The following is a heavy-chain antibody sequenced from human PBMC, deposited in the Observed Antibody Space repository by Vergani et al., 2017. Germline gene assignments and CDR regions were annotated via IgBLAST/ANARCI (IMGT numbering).Heavy chain of an antibody. V-gene: IGHV4-31*11. CDR3: ARVDTQVPATSHFYYMDV. Sequence: QAQLQESGPGVVKPSQTLSLTCAVSGSSISSGDHCWTWIRQRPGKGLEWIGYIFYSGTTYDNPSLRSRLTISVDTSQNQFSLKLRSVTAADTAVYYCARVDTQVPATSHFYYMDVWGKGTTVVVSS. CDR2: IFYSGTT. D-gene: IGHD6-25*01. CDR1: GSSISSGDHC. J-gene: IGHJ6*03.